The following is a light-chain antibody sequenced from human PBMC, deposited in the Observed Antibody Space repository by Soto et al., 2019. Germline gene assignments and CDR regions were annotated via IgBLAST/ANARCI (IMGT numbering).Light chain of an antibody. CDR2: DAS. Sequence: EIVMTQSPATLSVSPGGRATLSCRASENVDNNLAWYQQKYGQAPSLLIYDASTRATGTPARFSGSGSGTEFTLTISSLQSEDFAIYYCQQYNNWPPWTFGQGTTVEIK. V-gene: IGKV3D-15*01. J-gene: IGKJ1*01. CDR1: ENVDNN. CDR3: QQYNNWPPWT.